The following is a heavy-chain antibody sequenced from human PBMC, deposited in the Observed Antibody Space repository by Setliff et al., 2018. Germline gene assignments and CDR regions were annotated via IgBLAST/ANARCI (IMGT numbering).Heavy chain of an antibody. CDR3: ARVPRFTDTRNAFDI. D-gene: IGHD5-18*01. J-gene: IGHJ3*02. CDR1: GGSISSSSYY. CDR2: IYYSGST. Sequence: PSETLSLTCTVSGGSISSSSYYWSWIRQPPGKRLEWIGYIYYSGSTNYNPSLESRVTISVDTSKNQFSLRLNSATAADTAVYYCARVPRFTDTRNAFDIWGQGTMVTVSS. V-gene: IGHV4-61*01.